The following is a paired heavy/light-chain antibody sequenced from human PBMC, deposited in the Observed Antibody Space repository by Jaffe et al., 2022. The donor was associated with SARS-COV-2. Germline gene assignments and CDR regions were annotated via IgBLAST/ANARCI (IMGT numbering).Heavy chain of an antibody. CDR3: ARDWYDY. D-gene: IGHD3-3*01. CDR1: GFTFTDYP. CDR2: VHRSRFTDR. V-gene: IGHV3-23*01. J-gene: IGHJ4*02. Sequence: EVQLLESGGGLVQPGGSLRLSCAASGFTFTDYPMTWVRQAPGEGLEWVSTVHRSRFTDRYYAASIKGRFTISRDDSKNTVYLQMHSLRVEDTAIYFCARDWYDYWGQGTLVTVSS.
Light chain of an antibody. Sequence: QAGLTQPPSVSRVLRQTATLTCTGNSDNVGNEGAAWLQQHQGHPPKLLFYGNNNRPSGISDRFSVSRSGNVASLTITGVQPEDEADYYCSAWDDRLSIWMFGGGTKLTVL. CDR2: GNN. J-gene: IGLJ3*02. V-gene: IGLV10-54*04. CDR3: SAWDDRLSIWM. CDR1: SDNVGNEG.